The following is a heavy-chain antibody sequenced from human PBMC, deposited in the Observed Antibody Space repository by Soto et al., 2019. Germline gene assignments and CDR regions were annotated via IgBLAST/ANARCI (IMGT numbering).Heavy chain of an antibody. J-gene: IGHJ4*02. CDR1: GFTFSDHY. Sequence: EVQLLESGGGLVQPGGSLRLPCAASGFTFSDHYMDCVRQAPGKGLAWVGRSRNKANSYSTEYPASVQVRFTISRDESKNCLYLQMSSLTTDHTAVYYCARFSGSYTRGLDYWGQGTLVTVSS. CDR2: SRNKANSYST. D-gene: IGHD1-26*01. V-gene: IGHV3-72*01. CDR3: ARFSGSYTRGLDY.